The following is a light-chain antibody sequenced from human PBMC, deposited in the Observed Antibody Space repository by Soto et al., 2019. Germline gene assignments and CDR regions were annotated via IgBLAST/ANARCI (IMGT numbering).Light chain of an antibody. CDR2: KAS. Sequence: IQMTQSPSSVSASVGDRVTISCRASQVISSWLAWYQQKPGKAPKLLIYKASNLQTGVPSRFSGSGSGTDFTLTITNLQPEDFATYYCHQASSSPLSFGGGTNVEIK. J-gene: IGKJ4*01. CDR3: HQASSSPLS. V-gene: IGKV1-12*01. CDR1: QVISSW.